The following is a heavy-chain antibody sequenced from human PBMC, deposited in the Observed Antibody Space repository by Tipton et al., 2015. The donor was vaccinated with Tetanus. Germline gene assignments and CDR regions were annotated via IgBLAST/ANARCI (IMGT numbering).Heavy chain of an antibody. CDR3: ARERILPGYFRIFDS. V-gene: IGHV4-61*08. J-gene: IGHJ4*02. CDR2: ISDSGST. CDR1: GGSVRSGDYQ. D-gene: IGHD3-9*01. Sequence: LRLSCTVSGGSVRSGDYQWNWIRQPPGKGLEWLAYISDSGSTNSNYYLKSRITISRDTSKNQFSLRLNSLTAADTAVYSCARERILPGYFRIFDSWGQGALVTVSS.